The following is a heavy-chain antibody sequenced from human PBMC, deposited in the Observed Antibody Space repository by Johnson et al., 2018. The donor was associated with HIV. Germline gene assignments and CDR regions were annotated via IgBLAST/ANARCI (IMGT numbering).Heavy chain of an antibody. CDR3: ARESTFDAFDI. CDR2: ISWDGGST. J-gene: IGHJ3*02. Sequence: VQLVESGGGVVQPGRSLRLSCAASGFTFDDYTMHWVRQAPGKGLEWVSLISWDGGSTYYADSVKGRFTISRDNSKNTLYLQMNSLRAEDTAVYYCARESTFDAFDIWGQGTMVTVSS. V-gene: IGHV3-43*01. CDR1: GFTFDDYT.